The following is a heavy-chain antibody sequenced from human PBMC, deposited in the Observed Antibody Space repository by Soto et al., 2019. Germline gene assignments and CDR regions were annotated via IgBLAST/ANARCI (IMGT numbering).Heavy chain of an antibody. CDR3: ARVFSDSSSFFDP. Sequence: SETLSLTCTVSGGSINSTGYYWGWIRQHPGKGLEWIGYIYYSGSTYYNPSLKSRVTISVDTSKNQFSLKLSSVTAADTAVYYCARVFSDSSSFFDPWGQGTLVTVSS. V-gene: IGHV4-31*03. CDR2: IYYSGST. D-gene: IGHD6-13*01. J-gene: IGHJ5*02. CDR1: GGSINSTGYY.